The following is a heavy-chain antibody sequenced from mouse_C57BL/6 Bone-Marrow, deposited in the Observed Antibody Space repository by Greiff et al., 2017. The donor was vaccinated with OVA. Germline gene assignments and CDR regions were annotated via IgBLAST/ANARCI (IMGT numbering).Heavy chain of an antibody. CDR3: ARRWLLEGFDY. CDR1: GFTFSSYG. D-gene: IGHD2-3*01. J-gene: IGHJ2*01. V-gene: IGHV5-6*01. Sequence: EVQRVESGGDLVKPGGSLKLSCAASGFTFSSYGMSWVRQTPDKRLEWVATISSGGSYTYYPDSVKGRFTISRDNAKNTLYLQMSSLKSEDTAMYYCARRWLLEGFDYWGQGTTLTVSS. CDR2: ISSGGSYT.